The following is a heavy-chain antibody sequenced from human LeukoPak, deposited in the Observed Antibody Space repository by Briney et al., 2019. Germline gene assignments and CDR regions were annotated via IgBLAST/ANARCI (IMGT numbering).Heavy chain of an antibody. CDR2: IYSGGST. CDR3: ATRAAAGTGDF. Sequence: GGSLRLSCAASGFTVSSNYMSWARQAPGKGLEWVSVIYSGGSTYYADSVKGRFTISRDNSKNTLYLQMNSLRADDTAVYYCATRAAAGTGDFWGQGTLVTVSS. CDR1: GFTVSSNY. V-gene: IGHV3-53*01. J-gene: IGHJ4*02. D-gene: IGHD6-13*01.